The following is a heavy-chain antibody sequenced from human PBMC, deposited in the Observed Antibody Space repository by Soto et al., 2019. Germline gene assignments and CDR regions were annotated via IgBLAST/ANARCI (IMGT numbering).Heavy chain of an antibody. CDR2: IWYDGSNK. CDR3: ARESASIAARPFLGGNDY. V-gene: IGHV3-33*01. D-gene: IGHD6-6*01. CDR1: GFTFSSYG. J-gene: IGHJ4*02. Sequence: QVQLVESGGGVVQPGRSLRLSCAASGFTFSSYGMHWVRQAPGKGLEWVAVIWYDGSNKYYADSVKGRFTISRDNSKNTLYLQKNSLRAEDTAVYYCARESASIAARPFLGGNDYWGQGTLVTVSS.